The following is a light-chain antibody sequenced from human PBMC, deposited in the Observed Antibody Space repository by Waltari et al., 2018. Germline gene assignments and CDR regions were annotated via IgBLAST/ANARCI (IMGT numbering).Light chain of an antibody. CDR2: VVS. V-gene: IGKV6-21*02. Sequence: EIVLTQSPAFRSVPLKEKVTITCQASQSIASRLHWYQQKPDQSPQLLIKVVSQSISGVPSRFSGSGTGTDFTLTISSLEAEDAATYYCQQSSSFPLTFGGGTKVEIK. CDR1: QSIASR. J-gene: IGKJ4*01. CDR3: QQSSSFPLT.